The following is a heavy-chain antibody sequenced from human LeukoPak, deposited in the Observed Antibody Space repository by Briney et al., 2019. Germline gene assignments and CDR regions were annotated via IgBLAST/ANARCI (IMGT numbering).Heavy chain of an antibody. CDR3: AKDRGYCSGVNCYRFDY. V-gene: IGHV3-23*01. CDR1: GFTFSNYA. D-gene: IGHD2-15*01. J-gene: IGHJ4*02. Sequence: GGSLRLSCAASGFTFSNYAMSWVRQAPGKGLEWVSAISGSGGSTYFADSVKGRFTISRDNSNNTLYLQMNSLRAEDTAVYYCAKDRGYCSGVNCYRFDYWGLGTLVTVSS. CDR2: ISGSGGST.